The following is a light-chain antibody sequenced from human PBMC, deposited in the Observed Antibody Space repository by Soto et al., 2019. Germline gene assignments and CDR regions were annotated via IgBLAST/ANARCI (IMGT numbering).Light chain of an antibody. CDR1: VIDVGCYNY. Sequence: QSVLTQPPSASGSPVQSVTISWSGTVIDVGCYNYVSWYQQHPGKAPKLMIYEVSKRPSGVPDRFSGSKSGNTASLTVSGLQAEDEADYYCNSYAGSNVYVFGTGTKVTVL. V-gene: IGLV2-8*01. J-gene: IGLJ1*01. CDR3: NSYAGSNVYV. CDR2: EVS.